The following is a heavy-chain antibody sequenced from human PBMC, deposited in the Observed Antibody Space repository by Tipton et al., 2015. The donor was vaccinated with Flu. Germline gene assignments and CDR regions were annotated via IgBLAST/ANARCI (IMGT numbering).Heavy chain of an antibody. Sequence: TLSLTCAVYGGSFSGYYWSWIRQPPGKGLEWIGEINHSGSTNYNPSLKSRVTISVDTSKNQFSLKLSSVTAADTAVYYCARGLREEMVVAATPLDYWGQGTLVTVSS. V-gene: IGHV4-34*01. D-gene: IGHD2-15*01. CDR1: GGSFSGYY. CDR3: ARGLREEMVVAATPLDY. J-gene: IGHJ4*02. CDR2: INHSGST.